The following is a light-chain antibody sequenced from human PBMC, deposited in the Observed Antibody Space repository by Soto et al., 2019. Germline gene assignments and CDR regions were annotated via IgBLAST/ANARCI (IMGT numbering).Light chain of an antibody. CDR1: QSVSSRC. CDR3: KQYHNSPPTP. J-gene: IGKJ5*01. Sequence: EIVLTQSPGTLSLSPGERATLSCRASQSVSSRCLAWYQQKPGQAPRILIFGASGRATGIPDRFSGSGSGTELTLTISSLKSEDFAVYYCKQYHNSPPTPFGPGTRLEI. V-gene: IGKV3-20*01. CDR2: GAS.